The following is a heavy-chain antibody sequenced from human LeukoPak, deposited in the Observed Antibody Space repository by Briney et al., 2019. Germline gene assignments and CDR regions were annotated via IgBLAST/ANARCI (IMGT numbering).Heavy chain of an antibody. CDR2: INPSGGST. D-gene: IGHD6-19*01. V-gene: IGHV1-46*01. CDR3: ARSIAVDYFDY. CDR1: GYTFTSYY. J-gene: IGHJ4*02. Sequence: GASVKVSCKASGYTFTSYYMHWVRQAPGQGLEWMGIINPSGGSTSYAQKFQGRVAMTRDTSTSTVYMELSSLRSEDTAVYYCARSIAVDYFDYWGQGTLVTVSS.